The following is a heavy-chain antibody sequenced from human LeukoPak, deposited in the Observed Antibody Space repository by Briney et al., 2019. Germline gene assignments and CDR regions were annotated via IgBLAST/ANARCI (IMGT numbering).Heavy chain of an antibody. CDR3: AKAPGSSLQNAFDI. J-gene: IGHJ3*02. D-gene: IGHD6-13*01. CDR2: IRYDGSNK. Sequence: GGSLRLSCAASAFTFSSYGMHWVRQAPGKGLEWVAFIRYDGSNKYYVDSVKGRFTISRDNSKNTLYLQMNSPRAEDTAVYYCAKAPGSSLQNAFDIWGQGTMVTV. CDR1: AFTFSSYG. V-gene: IGHV3-30*02.